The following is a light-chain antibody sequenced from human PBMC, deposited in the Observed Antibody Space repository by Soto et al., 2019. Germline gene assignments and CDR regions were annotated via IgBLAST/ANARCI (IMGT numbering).Light chain of an antibody. Sequence: DIVLTQTPLSLSVTPGQPASISCKSSQSLLHSDGKTYLYWYLQKAGQPPQLLIYEVSNRFSGVSDRVSGSGAGSGIEFTFKISRVEAEDVGVYYCMQSKQLPYPFGQGTKLEIK. J-gene: IGKJ2*01. CDR3: MQSKQLPYP. V-gene: IGKV2D-29*01. CDR2: EVS. CDR1: QSLLHSDGKTY.